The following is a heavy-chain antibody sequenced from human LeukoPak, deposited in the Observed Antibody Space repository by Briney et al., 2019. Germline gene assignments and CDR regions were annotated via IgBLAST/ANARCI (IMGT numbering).Heavy chain of an antibody. CDR3: ASGSGSYSYYYYYMDV. CDR2: ISGSGGGT. CDR1: GFTFSSYG. J-gene: IGHJ6*03. Sequence: GGSLRLSCAASGFTFSSYGMSWVRQAPGKGLEWVSAISGSGGGTYYADSVKGRFTISRDNAKNSLYLQMNSLRAEDTAVYYCASGSGSYSYYYYYMDVWGKGTTVTISS. V-gene: IGHV3-23*01. D-gene: IGHD3-10*01.